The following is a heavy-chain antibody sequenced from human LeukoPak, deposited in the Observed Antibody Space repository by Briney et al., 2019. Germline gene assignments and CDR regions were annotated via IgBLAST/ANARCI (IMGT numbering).Heavy chain of an antibody. CDR1: GFTFSDYY. J-gene: IGHJ2*01. CDR3: ARVVVVIRASWYFDL. Sequence: PGGSLRLSCAASGFTFSDYYMSWIRQAPGKGLEWVSYISSSGSTIYYADSVKGRFTISRDNAKNSLYLQMNSLRAEDTAVYYCARVVVVIRASWYFDLWGRGTLDTVSS. D-gene: IGHD3-22*01. V-gene: IGHV3-11*01. CDR2: ISSSGSTI.